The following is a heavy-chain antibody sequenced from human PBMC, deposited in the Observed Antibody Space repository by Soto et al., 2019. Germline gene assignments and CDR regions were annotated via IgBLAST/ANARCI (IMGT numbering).Heavy chain of an antibody. CDR1: GYTFTGYY. CDR3: ARDAPPLVDRSSSRGFDP. V-gene: IGHV1-2*04. D-gene: IGHD6-6*01. CDR2: INPNSGGT. Sequence: DSVQVSCTSSGYTFTGYYMHWVRQAPGQGLEWMGWINPNSGGTNYAQKFQGWVTMTRDTSISTAYMELSRLRSDDTAVYYCARDAPPLVDRSSSRGFDPWGKETLVTVSS. J-gene: IGHJ5*02.